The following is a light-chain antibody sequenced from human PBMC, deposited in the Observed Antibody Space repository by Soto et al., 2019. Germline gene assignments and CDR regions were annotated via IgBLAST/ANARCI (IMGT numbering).Light chain of an antibody. CDR2: SAS. CDR3: QQSYSTPWT. CDR1: QALSNY. V-gene: IGKV1-39*01. J-gene: IGKJ1*01. Sequence: DIQLTQSPSVLSASVGDTVTITCRASQALSNYLAWYQQKPGKAPDLLIYSASTLQSGVLSRFSGSGSGTDFTLTISSLQPEDFATYYCQQSYSTPWTFGQGTKVDIK.